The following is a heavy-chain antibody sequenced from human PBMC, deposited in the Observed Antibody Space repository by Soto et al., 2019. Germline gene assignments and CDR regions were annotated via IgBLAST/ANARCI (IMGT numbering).Heavy chain of an antibody. D-gene: IGHD3-9*01. CDR2: ISWNSGSI. CDR1: GFTFDDYA. Sequence: EVQLVESGGGLVQPGRSLRLSCAASGFTFDDYAMHWVRQAPGKGLEWVSGISWNSGSIGYADSVKGRFTISRDNAKNSLDLQMNSLRAEDTALYYCAKDMMADILTGLFDYWGQGTLVTVSS. CDR3: AKDMMADILTGLFDY. V-gene: IGHV3-9*01. J-gene: IGHJ4*02.